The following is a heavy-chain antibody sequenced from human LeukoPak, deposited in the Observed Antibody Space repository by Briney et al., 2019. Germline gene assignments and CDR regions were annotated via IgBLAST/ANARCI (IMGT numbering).Heavy chain of an antibody. CDR1: GFTFSSYA. J-gene: IGHJ1*01. CDR2: IICSGGST. D-gene: IGHD6-19*01. Sequence: GGSLRLSCPASGFTFSSYAMRWDRQAPGKGLGWVSAIICSGGSTSHTDSVKGRFTISRDNSKNTLYLQMNSLRAEDTAVYYCAKDWSVAVPAEYFQHWGQGTLVTVSS. CDR3: AKDWSVAVPAEYFQH. V-gene: IGHV3-23*01.